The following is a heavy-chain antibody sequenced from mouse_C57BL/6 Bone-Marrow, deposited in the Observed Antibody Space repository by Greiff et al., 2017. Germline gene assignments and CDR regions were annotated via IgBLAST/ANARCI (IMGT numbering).Heavy chain of an antibody. CDR3: ARGPIRHYYAMDY. CDR2: ISYDGSN. Sequence: VQLKESGPGLVKPSQSLSLTCSVTGYSITSGYYWNWIRQFPGNKLEWMGYISYDGSNNYNPSLKNRISITRDTSKNQFFLKLNSVTTEDTATYYCARGPIRHYYAMDYWGQGTSVTVSS. J-gene: IGHJ4*01. CDR1: GYSITSGYY. V-gene: IGHV3-6*01.